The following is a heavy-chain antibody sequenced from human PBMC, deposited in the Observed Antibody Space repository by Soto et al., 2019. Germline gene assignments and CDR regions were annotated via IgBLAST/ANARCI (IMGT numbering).Heavy chain of an antibody. CDR2: IYPGDSDV. J-gene: IGHJ6*02. Sequence: GESLNISCKGSGYSVTTYWIDLVRQMPGKGLEWVGIIYPGDSDVRYSPSFQGQVTISVDKSTSTAYLQWNNLKASDTAIYYCARPQSLGSRYIGADVWGQGTPVTVSS. V-gene: IGHV5-51*01. CDR1: GYSVTTYW. CDR3: ARPQSLGSRYIGADV. D-gene: IGHD1-1*01.